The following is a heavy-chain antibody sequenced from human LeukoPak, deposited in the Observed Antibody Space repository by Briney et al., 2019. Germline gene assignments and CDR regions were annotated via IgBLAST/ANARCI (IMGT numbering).Heavy chain of an antibody. CDR1: GFTFSSYS. CDR3: ARGRYYYDSSGYQTPLDY. Sequence: GSLRLSCAASGFTFSSYSMNWVRQAPGKGLEWVSYISGSSSTIYYADSVKGRFTISRDNAKNSMYLQMNSLRAEDTAVYYCARGRYYYDSSGYQTPLDYWGQGTLVTVSS. V-gene: IGHV3-48*04. D-gene: IGHD3-22*01. J-gene: IGHJ4*02. CDR2: ISGSSSTI.